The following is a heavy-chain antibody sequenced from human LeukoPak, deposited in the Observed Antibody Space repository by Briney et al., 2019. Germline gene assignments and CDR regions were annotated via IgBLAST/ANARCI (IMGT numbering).Heavy chain of an antibody. J-gene: IGHJ3*02. CDR2: IGVAGDT. V-gene: IGHV3-13*04. Sequence: PGGSLRLSCAASGFAFSTYDMYWVRQPTGKGLEWVSAIGVAGDTYYPGSVKGRFTISRENAENSLYLQMNSLSAGDTAVYYCARGFVHAFDIWGQGTMVTVSS. D-gene: IGHD6-6*01. CDR1: GFAFSTYD. CDR3: ARGFVHAFDI.